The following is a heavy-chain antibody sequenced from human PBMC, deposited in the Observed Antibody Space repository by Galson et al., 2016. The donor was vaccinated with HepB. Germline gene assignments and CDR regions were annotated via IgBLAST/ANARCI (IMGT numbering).Heavy chain of an antibody. V-gene: IGHV3-23*01. CDR3: AREDHQCLIHFDY. CDR2: IGNNAKT. CDR1: GFPFGSYA. Sequence: SLRLSCAASGFPFGSYAMSWVRQTPGKGLEWVSAIGNNAKTYYADSVLGRFSISRDKFKNTLYLQMNRLRVEDTALYYCAREDHQCLIHFDYWGQGAPVTVSS. J-gene: IGHJ4*02. D-gene: IGHD5/OR15-5a*01.